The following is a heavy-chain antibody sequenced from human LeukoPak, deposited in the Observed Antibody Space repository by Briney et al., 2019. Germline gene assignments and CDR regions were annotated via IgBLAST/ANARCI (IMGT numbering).Heavy chain of an antibody. D-gene: IGHD3-22*01. CDR2: IYHSGST. CDR1: GGSISSGGYY. Sequence: TSETLSLTCTVSGGSISSGGYYWSWIRQPPGRGLEWIGYIYHSGSTYYNPSLKSRVTISVDRSKNQFSLKLSSVTAADTAVYYCARDPLPERYYDSSGSLGAFDIWGQGTMVTVSS. V-gene: IGHV4-30-2*01. J-gene: IGHJ3*02. CDR3: ARDPLPERYYDSSGSLGAFDI.